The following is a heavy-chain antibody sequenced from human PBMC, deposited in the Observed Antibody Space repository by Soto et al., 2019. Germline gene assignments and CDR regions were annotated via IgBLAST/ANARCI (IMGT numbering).Heavy chain of an antibody. J-gene: IGHJ3*02. CDR3: TTGVVKGRGAFES. CDR1: GFTFINAW. CDR2: IKSKTDGGTT. Sequence: GGSLRLSCAASGFTFINAWMNWVLQAPWKGLEWVGRIKSKTDGGTTDYAAPVKGRFTISRDDSKNTLYLQMNSLKTEDTAVYYWTTGVVKGRGAFESWGKCTMVTV. D-gene: IGHD2-21*01. V-gene: IGHV3-15*07.